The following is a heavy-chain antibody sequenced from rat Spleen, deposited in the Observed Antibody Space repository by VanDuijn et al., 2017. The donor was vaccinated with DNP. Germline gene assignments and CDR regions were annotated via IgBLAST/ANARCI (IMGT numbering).Heavy chain of an antibody. CDR2: ISPSGSRP. CDR1: GFAFSDYY. D-gene: IGHD4-3*01. Sequence: EVQLVESGGGLVRPGRSLKLSCAASGFAFSDYYMAWVRQAPARGLEWVASISPSGSRPYSPDSVKGRFTISRDNAKSSLYLQMNSLKSEDTATYYCAKNSGYYFDYWGQGVMVTVSS. J-gene: IGHJ2*01. V-gene: IGHV5-25*01. CDR3: AKNSGYYFDY.